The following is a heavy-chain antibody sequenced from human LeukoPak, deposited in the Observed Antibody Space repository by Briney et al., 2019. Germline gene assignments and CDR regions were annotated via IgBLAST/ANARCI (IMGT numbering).Heavy chain of an antibody. V-gene: IGHV3-30*18. CDR3: AKLTAIFGVEDY. CDR1: GFTFSSYA. J-gene: IGHJ4*02. CDR2: ISYDGSNK. D-gene: IGHD3-3*01. Sequence: GGSLRLSCAASGFTFSSYAMHWVRQAPGKGLEWVAVISYDGSNKYYADSVKGRFTISRDNSKNTLYLQMNSLRAEDTAVYYCAKLTAIFGVEDYWGQGTLVTVSS.